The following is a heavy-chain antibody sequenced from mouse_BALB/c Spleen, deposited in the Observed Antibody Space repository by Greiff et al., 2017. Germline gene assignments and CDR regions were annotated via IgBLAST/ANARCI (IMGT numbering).Heavy chain of an antibody. CDR2: ISYDGSN. Sequence: DVKLQESGPGLVKPSQSLSLTCSVTGYSITSGYYWNWIRQFPGNKLEWMGYISYDGSNNYNPSLKNRISITRDTSKNQFFLKLNSVTTEDTATYYCAREGIYDGYWDYWGQGTTLTVSS. V-gene: IGHV3-6*02. D-gene: IGHD2-3*01. CDR3: AREGIYDGYWDY. J-gene: IGHJ2*01. CDR1: GYSITSGYY.